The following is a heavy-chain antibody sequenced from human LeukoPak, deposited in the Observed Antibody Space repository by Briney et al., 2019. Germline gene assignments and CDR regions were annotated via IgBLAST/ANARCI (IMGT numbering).Heavy chain of an antibody. Sequence: PGGSLGLSCAASGFRFGAYAMSWVRLAPGKGLEWVSGISETGRTTSYTDSVKGRFTISRDNSKNTLHLQMNRLRAEDTALYYCAKDHDNTDYYYYFDSWGQGTLVTVSS. CDR2: ISETGRTT. V-gene: IGHV3-23*01. J-gene: IGHJ4*02. CDR1: GFRFGAYA. CDR3: AKDHDNTDYYYYFDS. D-gene: IGHD2-21*02.